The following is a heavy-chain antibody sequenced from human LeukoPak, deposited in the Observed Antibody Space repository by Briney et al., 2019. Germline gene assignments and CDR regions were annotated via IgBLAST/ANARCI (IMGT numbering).Heavy chain of an antibody. J-gene: IGHJ4*02. CDR3: VRDIAAAGGFDY. Sequence: SETLSLTCTVSGVSIRRYYWSWIRQPAGKRLEWIGRIYTNGNTNYNPSLKSRVTMSVDTSKNQFSLKLSSVTAADTAVYYCVRDIAAAGGFDYWGQGTLVTVSS. CDR2: IYTNGNT. V-gene: IGHV4-4*07. D-gene: IGHD6-13*01. CDR1: GVSIRRYY.